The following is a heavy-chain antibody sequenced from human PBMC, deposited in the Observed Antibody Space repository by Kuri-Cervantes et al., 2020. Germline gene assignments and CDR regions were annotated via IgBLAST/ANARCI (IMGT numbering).Heavy chain of an antibody. CDR1: GGSISSGSYY. CDR2: IYYRGTT. D-gene: IGHD2-2*01. V-gene: IGHV4-39*01. CDR3: ARQWGYAGSYGMDV. Sequence: SETLSLTCTVSGGSISSGSYYWGWVRQPPGKGLEWIGSIYYRGTTYYNPSLKGRVTISVDTSKNQFSLRLSFVTAADTAMYYCARQWGYAGSYGMDVWGQGTAVTVSS. J-gene: IGHJ6*02.